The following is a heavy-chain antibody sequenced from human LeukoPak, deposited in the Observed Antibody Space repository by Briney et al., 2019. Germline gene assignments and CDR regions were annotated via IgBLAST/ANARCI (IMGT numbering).Heavy chain of an antibody. D-gene: IGHD1-1*01. V-gene: IGHV4-31*03. Sequence: SETLSLTCTVSGGSISSGSYYWTWIRQHPGKGLEWIGYIYSSGSTNYNPSLKSRVAISVDTSKNQFSLKLSSVTAADTAMYYCATGGTTGLNWFDPWGQGTLVTVSS. CDR2: IYSSGST. CDR1: GGSISSGSYY. CDR3: ATGGTTGLNWFDP. J-gene: IGHJ5*02.